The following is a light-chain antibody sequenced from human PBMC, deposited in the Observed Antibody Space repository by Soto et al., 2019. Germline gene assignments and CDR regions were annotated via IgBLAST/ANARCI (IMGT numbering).Light chain of an antibody. CDR2: DNN. J-gene: IGLJ3*02. Sequence: QSLLTLTPSVSAAPGQKVTISCSGSISNIGSNYVSWYQQLPGTAPKLLIYDNNKRPSGIPDRFSGSKSGTSATLGITGLQTGDEADYYCGTWDISLSAAVFGGGTKVTVL. V-gene: IGLV1-51*01. CDR3: GTWDISLSAAV. CDR1: ISNIGSNY.